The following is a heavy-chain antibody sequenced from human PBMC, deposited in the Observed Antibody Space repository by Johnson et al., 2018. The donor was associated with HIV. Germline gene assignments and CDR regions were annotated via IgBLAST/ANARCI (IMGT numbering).Heavy chain of an antibody. D-gene: IGHD3-10*01. CDR2: IKQDGSEK. CDR1: GFTFSSYW. J-gene: IGHJ3*02. Sequence: EVQLVESGGGVVQPGRSLRLSCAASGFTFSSYWMSWVRQAPGKGLEWVANIKQDGSEKYYVDSVKGRFTISRDNAKNSLYLQMNSLRAEDTAVYYCARGRIYGAFAFDIWGQGTMVTVSS. V-gene: IGHV3-7*05. CDR3: ARGRIYGAFAFDI.